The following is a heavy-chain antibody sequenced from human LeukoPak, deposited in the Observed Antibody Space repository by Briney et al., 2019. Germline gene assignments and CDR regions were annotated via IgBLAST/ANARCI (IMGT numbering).Heavy chain of an antibody. CDR2: MNPNSGNT. CDR3: ARVGVRVGAPNYYYGMDV. D-gene: IGHD1-26*01. CDR1: GYTFTSYG. V-gene: IGHV1-8*02. Sequence: ASVKVSCKASGYTFTSYGINWVRQATGQGLEWMGWMNPNSGNTGYAQKFQGRVTMTRNTSISTAYMELSSLRSEDTAVYYCARVGVRVGAPNYYYGMDVWGQGTTVTVSS. J-gene: IGHJ6*02.